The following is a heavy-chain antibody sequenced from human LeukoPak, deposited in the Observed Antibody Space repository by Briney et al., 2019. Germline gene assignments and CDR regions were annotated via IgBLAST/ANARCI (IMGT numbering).Heavy chain of an antibody. CDR1: GGTFSSYA. J-gene: IGHJ4*02. CDR3: ARGGAYIAAAEN. CDR2: IIPIFGTA. D-gene: IGHD6-13*01. V-gene: IGHV1-69*13. Sequence: GASVKVSCKASGGTFSSYAISWVRQAPGQGLEWMGGIIPIFGTANYAQKFQGRVTITADESTSTAYMELSSLRSEDTAVYYCARGGAYIAAAENWGQGTLVTVSS.